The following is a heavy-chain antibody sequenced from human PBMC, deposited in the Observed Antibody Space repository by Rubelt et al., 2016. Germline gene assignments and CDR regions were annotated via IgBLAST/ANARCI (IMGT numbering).Heavy chain of an antibody. Sequence: QLQLQESGPGLVEPSETLSLTCTVSGGSISSSSYYWGWIRQPPGKGLEWIGSIYYSGSTYYNPSLKSRVTISIATSKNQFSLKLSSVTAADTAVYYCARGRFLEWLPPDYWGQGTLVTVSS. CDR2: IYYSGST. CDR3: ARGRFLEWLPPDY. J-gene: IGHJ4*02. V-gene: IGHV4-39*01. D-gene: IGHD3-3*01. CDR1: GGSISSSSYY.